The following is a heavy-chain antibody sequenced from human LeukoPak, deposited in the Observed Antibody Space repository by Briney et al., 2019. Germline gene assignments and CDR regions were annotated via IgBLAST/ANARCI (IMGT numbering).Heavy chain of an antibody. Sequence: PSETLSLTCTVSGGSISSYYWNWIRQPPGKGLEWIGYIYYSGYTNYNPSLKSRVTISADTSKNQFSLKLSSVTAADTAVYYCARTTMVRGTYYMDVWGKGTTVTISS. D-gene: IGHD3-10*01. CDR2: IYYSGYT. V-gene: IGHV4-59*01. J-gene: IGHJ6*03. CDR3: ARTTMVRGTYYMDV. CDR1: GGSISSYY.